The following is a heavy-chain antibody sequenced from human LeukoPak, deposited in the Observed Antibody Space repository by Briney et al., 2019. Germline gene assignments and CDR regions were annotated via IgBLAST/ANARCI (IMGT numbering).Heavy chain of an antibody. CDR1: GFTFSIYS. D-gene: IGHD1-14*01. CDR2: ISSSSGTI. V-gene: IGHV3-48*01. CDR3: ARDQALSNDYPEPKTPNWFDP. Sequence: QPGGSLRLSCAASGFTFSIYSMNWVRQAPGKGLEWVSYISSSSGTIYYADSVKGRFTISRDNAKNSLYLQMNSLRAEDTAVYSCARDQALSNDYPEPKTPNWFDPWGQGTLVTVSS. J-gene: IGHJ5*02.